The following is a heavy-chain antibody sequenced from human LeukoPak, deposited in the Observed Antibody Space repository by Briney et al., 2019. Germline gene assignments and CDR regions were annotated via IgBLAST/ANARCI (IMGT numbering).Heavy chain of an antibody. D-gene: IGHD5-12*01. J-gene: IGHJ4*02. V-gene: IGHV3-20*04. CDR3: ARGGGYDGYYFDY. CDR2: IKWDGGRT. CDR1: GFTFDDHG. Sequence: GGSLRLSCAASGFTFDDHGMSWVRQAPGKGLEWVSGIKWDGGRTGYADSVKGRFTISRDNAKNSLYLQMNSLRAEDTAVYYCARGGGYDGYYFDYWGQGTLVTVSS.